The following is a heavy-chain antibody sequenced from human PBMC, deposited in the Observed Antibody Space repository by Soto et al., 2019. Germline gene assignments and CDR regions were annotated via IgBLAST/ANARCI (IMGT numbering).Heavy chain of an antibody. J-gene: IGHJ5*02. Sequence: XASLSLTFTVCGGSISSYYWSWIRQPPGKGLEWIGYIYYSGSTNYNPSLKSRVTISVDTSKNQFSLKLSSVTAADTAVYYCARWFSIKGEIAEPYNWFDPWGQGTLVTVSS. CDR3: ARWFSIKGEIAEPYNWFDP. V-gene: IGHV4-59*01. CDR1: GGSISSYY. D-gene: IGHD3-10*01. CDR2: IYYSGST.